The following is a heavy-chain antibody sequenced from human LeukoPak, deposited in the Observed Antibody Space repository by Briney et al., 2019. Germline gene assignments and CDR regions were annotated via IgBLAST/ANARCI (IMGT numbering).Heavy chain of an antibody. J-gene: IGHJ4*02. Sequence: SETLSLTCTVSGGSISDYYWSWIQQPAGKGLEWIGRFYTRGSINYNPSLKSRVTMSVDTSKNQFSLKLTSVTAADTAVYYCARADSSGYGFDSWGQGTLVTVST. CDR3: ARADSSGYGFDS. CDR1: GGSISDYY. D-gene: IGHD3-22*01. CDR2: FYTRGSI. V-gene: IGHV4-4*07.